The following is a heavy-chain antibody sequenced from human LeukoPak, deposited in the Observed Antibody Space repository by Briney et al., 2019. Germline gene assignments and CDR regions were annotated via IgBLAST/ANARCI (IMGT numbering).Heavy chain of an antibody. V-gene: IGHV3-21*01. CDR2: ISSSSSYI. D-gene: IGHD3-10*01. J-gene: IGHJ4*02. CDR3: ARDVGDGYYFDY. Sequence: GGSLRLSCAASGLTFSSYSMNWVRQAPGKGLEWVSSISSSSSYIYYADSVKGRFTISRDNAKNSLYLQMNSLRAEDTAVYYCARDVGDGYYFDYWGQGTLVTVSS. CDR1: GLTFSSYS.